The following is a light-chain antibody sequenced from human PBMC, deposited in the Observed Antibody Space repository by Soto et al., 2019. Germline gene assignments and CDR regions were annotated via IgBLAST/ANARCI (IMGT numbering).Light chain of an antibody. Sequence: QSVLTQPASVSGSPGQSITISCTGTSSDVGGYNLVSWYQQYPDKAPKLMIFDVNTRPSGVSNRFSGSKSGNTASLTISGLQAEDEADYYCSSYKSSSTLPYVFGTGTKVNVL. J-gene: IGLJ1*01. V-gene: IGLV2-14*01. CDR2: DVN. CDR3: SSYKSSSTLPYV. CDR1: SSDVGGYNL.